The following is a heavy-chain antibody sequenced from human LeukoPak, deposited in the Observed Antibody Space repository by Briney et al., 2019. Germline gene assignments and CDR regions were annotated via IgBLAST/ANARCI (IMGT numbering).Heavy chain of an antibody. Sequence: ASVKVSCKASGYTFTGYYMHWVRQAPGQGLEWMGWINPNSGGTNYAQKFQGRVTMTRDTSISTAYMELSRLRSDDTAVYYCARLKTRLGSWYYYYYYGMDVSGQGTTVTVSS. CDR1: GYTFTGYY. D-gene: IGHD6-13*01. J-gene: IGHJ6*02. CDR2: INPNSGGT. CDR3: ARLKTRLGSWYYYYYYGMDV. V-gene: IGHV1-2*02.